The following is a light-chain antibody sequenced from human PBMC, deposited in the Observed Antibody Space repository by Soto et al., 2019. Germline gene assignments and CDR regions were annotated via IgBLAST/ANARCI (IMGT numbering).Light chain of an antibody. Sequence: EIVLPHSPGPLSLSPGERVTLSCGASPSVPANYLAWSKQRPGQAPRLLIYGASNRATGIPDRFSGSGSGTDFTLTVSRLEPEDFAVYFWLQYGTPWWTFGQGARVEIK. J-gene: IGKJ1*01. CDR2: GAS. CDR3: LQYGTPWWT. CDR1: PSVPANY. V-gene: IGKV3-20*01.